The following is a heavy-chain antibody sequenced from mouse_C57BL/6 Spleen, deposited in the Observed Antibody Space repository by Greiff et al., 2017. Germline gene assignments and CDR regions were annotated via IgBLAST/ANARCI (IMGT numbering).Heavy chain of an antibody. Sequence: QVQLQQSGAELVRPGTSVKVSCKASGYAFTNYLIEWVKQRPGQGLEWIGVINPGSGGTNYNEKFKGKATLTAVKSSSTAYMQLSSLTSEDSAVYFCARGGTGTRGFHYWGQGTTLTVSS. CDR2: INPGSGGT. D-gene: IGHD4-1*01. CDR3: ARGGTGTRGFHY. J-gene: IGHJ2*01. CDR1: GYAFTNYL. V-gene: IGHV1-54*01.